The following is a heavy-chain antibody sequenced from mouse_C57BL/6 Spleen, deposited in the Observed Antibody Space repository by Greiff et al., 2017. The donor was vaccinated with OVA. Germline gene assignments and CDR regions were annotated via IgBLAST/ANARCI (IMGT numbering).Heavy chain of an antibody. CDR3: AIEALQLGYYFCY. CDR1: GYTFTSYG. CDR2: IYPRSGNT. Sequence: QVQLQQSGAELARPGASVKLSCKASGYTFTSYGISWVKQRPGQGLEWIGEIYPRSGNTYYNEKFKGKATLTADKSSITAYMELRSLTSEDAAVYFCAIEALQLGYYFCYWGQGTTLTVST. J-gene: IGHJ2*01. D-gene: IGHD4-1*02. V-gene: IGHV1-81*01.